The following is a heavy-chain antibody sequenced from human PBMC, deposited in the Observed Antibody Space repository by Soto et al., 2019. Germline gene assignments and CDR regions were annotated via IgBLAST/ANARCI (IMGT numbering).Heavy chain of an antibody. CDR2: IIPMLGIA. Sequence: SVNVSCKASGGTFSSYSISWVRQAPGQGLEWMGRIIPMLGIANYAQKFQGRVTITADKSTSTAYMELSSLRSEDTAVYYCARDLYYYASGSPAFDIWGQGTVVTVSS. D-gene: IGHD3-10*01. J-gene: IGHJ3*02. CDR1: GGTFSSYS. CDR3: ARDLYYYASGSPAFDI. V-gene: IGHV1-69*04.